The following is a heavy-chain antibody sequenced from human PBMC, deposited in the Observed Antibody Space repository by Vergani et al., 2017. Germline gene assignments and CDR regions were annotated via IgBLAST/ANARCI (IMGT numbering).Heavy chain of an antibody. CDR1: GFTFGDYA. Sequence: EVQLVESGGGLVQPGRSLRLSCTASGFTFGDYAMSWVRQAPGKGLEWVGFIRSKAYGGTTEYAASVKGRFTISRDDSKSIAYLQMNSLKTEDTAVYYCTPAPTVRGVFDIWGQGTMVTVSS. D-gene: IGHD3-10*01. CDR3: TPAPTVRGVFDI. CDR2: IRSKAYGGTT. V-gene: IGHV3-49*04. J-gene: IGHJ3*02.